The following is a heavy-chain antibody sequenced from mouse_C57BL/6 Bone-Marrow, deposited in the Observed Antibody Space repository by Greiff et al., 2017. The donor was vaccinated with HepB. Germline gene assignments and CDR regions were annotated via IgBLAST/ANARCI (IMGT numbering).Heavy chain of an antibody. J-gene: IGHJ3*01. CDR2: IHPNSGST. CDR1: GYTFTSYW. V-gene: IGHV1-64*01. D-gene: IGHD1-1*01. Sequence: VQLQQPGAELVKPGASVKLSCKASGYTFTSYWMHWVKQRPGQGLEWIGMIHPNSGSTNYNEKFKSKTTLTVDKSSSTAYMQLSSLTSEGSAVYYGAKRRNYGSSFAWFAYWGQGTLVTVSA. CDR3: AKRRNYGSSFAWFAY.